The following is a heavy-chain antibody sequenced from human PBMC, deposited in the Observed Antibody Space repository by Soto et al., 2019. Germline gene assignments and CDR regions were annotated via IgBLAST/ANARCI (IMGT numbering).Heavy chain of an antibody. Sequence: ASVKVSCKASGYKFITYGITWVRQAPGQGLEWMGGISTYSGNTDYAQSLQDRVTMTTDTSTSTVYVELGSLRSDDTAVYYCARGLGTNGLDVWGQGTAVTVSS. CDR1: GYKFITYG. D-gene: IGHD3-16*01. CDR2: ISTYSGNT. CDR3: ARGLGTNGLDV. J-gene: IGHJ6*02. V-gene: IGHV1-18*04.